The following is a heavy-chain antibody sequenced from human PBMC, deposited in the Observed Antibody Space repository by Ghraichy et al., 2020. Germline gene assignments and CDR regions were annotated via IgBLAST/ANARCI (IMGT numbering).Heavy chain of an antibody. CDR3: VRGTTGGTYYYYYYMDV. D-gene: IGHD1-1*01. CDR1: GGSISSGSYY. J-gene: IGHJ6*03. Sequence: SETLSLTCTVSGGSISSGSYYWSWIRQPAGKGLEWIGRIYTSGSTNYNPSLKSRVTMSVDTSKNQFSLKLSSVTAADTAVYYCVRGTTGGTYYYYYYMDVWGKGTTVTVSS. V-gene: IGHV4-61*02. CDR2: IYTSGST.